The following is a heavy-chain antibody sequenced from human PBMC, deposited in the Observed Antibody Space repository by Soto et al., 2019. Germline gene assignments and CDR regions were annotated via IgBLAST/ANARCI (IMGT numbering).Heavy chain of an antibody. CDR3: AREGARAVEATYEY. CDR2: IYTSGNI. V-gene: IGHV4-4*07. CDR1: GRSISGYY. D-gene: IGHD2-15*01. J-gene: IGHJ4*02. Sequence: DTLSLTCTVSGRSISGYYWSWIRQTSGKGLEWIGRIYTSGNIDYSPYLKSRVTMSVDTSKNQFSLNLTSVTAADTAVYYCAREGARAVEATYEYWGLESPVSVAS.